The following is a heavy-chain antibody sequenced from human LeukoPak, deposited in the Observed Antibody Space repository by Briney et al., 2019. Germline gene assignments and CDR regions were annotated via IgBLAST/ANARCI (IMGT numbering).Heavy chain of an antibody. D-gene: IGHD3-3*01. Sequence: PGASVRLSCAASGFTFSSYSMNWVRQAPGKGLEWVSSIIRISGSVYYAASVKGRFTIFRDNAKISLYLQMNGLRAEDTAVYYCARGDYDFWSGYYRPYYYGMDVWGQGTTVTV. CDR3: ARGDYDFWSGYYRPYYYGMDV. J-gene: IGHJ6*02. V-gene: IGHV3-21*01. CDR2: IIRISGSV. CDR1: GFTFSSYS.